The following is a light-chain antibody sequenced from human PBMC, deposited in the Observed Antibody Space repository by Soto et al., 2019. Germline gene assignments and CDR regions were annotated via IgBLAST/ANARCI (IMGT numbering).Light chain of an antibody. V-gene: IGKV3-15*01. J-gene: IGKJ3*01. CDR3: HQYNSWPRGT. Sequence: EIVLTQSPGTLSLSPGERATLSCRASRSFASSYLAWYQQKPGQAPRLLLYGASTRATGIPVRFRGSGSGTEFTLTISSLQSEDSAVYYCHQYNSWPRGTFGPGTKVEIK. CDR2: GAS. CDR1: RSFASSY.